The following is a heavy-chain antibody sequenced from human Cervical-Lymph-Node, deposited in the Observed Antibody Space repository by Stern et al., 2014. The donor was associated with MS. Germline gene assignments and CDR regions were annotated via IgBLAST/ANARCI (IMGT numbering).Heavy chain of an antibody. V-gene: IGHV3-30*18. J-gene: IGHJ4*02. CDR1: GFTFKNHG. CDR2: ISYDGISK. D-gene: IGHD6-13*01. CDR3: AKDGAAATRAYYLDH. Sequence: QVQLVQSGGGVVQPGGSLRLSCAASGFTFKNHGMHWVRQAPGKGLECVAVISYDGISKYYADSVKGRVAISRDDSKNTVYLQMNSLKVEDTAVYYCAKDGAAATRAYYLDHWGQGTLVTVSS.